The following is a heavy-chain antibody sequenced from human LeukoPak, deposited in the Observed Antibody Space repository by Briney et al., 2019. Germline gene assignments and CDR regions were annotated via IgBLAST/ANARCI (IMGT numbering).Heavy chain of an antibody. CDR1: GGSISSGDYY. CDR3: ARGWGEDIVVVPAPNWFDP. J-gene: IGHJ5*02. V-gene: IGHV4-30-4*08. D-gene: IGHD2-2*01. Sequence: PSQTLSLTCTVSGGSISSGDYYWSWIRQPPGKGLEWIGYIYYSGSTYYNPSLTSRVTISVDTSKNQFSLKLSSVTAADTAVYYCARGWGEDIVVVPAPNWFDPWGQGTLVTVSS. CDR2: IYYSGST.